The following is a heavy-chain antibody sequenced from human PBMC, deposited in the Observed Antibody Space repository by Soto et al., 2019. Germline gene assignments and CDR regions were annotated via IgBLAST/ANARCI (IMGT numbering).Heavy chain of an antibody. CDR1: GFTFSSYS. CDR3: ARVLLGGAIVRGPWTFDI. V-gene: IGHV3-48*01. D-gene: IGHD3-10*01. Sequence: EVQLVESGGGLVQPGGSLRLSCAASGFTFSSYSMNWVRQAPGKGLEWVSYISSSSSTIYYADSVKGRFTISRDNAKNSLYLQMNSLRAEDTAVYYCARVLLGGAIVRGPWTFDIWGQGTMVTVSS. CDR2: ISSSSSTI. J-gene: IGHJ3*02.